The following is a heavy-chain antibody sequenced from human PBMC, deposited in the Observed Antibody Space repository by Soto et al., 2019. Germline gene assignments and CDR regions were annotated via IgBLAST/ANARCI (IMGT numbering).Heavy chain of an antibody. J-gene: IGHJ6*03. Sequence: PSETLSLTCAVYGGSFSGYYWSWIRQPPGKGLEWIGEINHSGSTNYNPSLKSRVTISVDTSKNQFSLKLSSVTAADTAVYYCARGRATVTYYYYYYMDVWGKGTTVTVSS. CDR3: ARGRATVTYYYYYYMDV. D-gene: IGHD4-17*01. V-gene: IGHV4-34*01. CDR2: INHSGST. CDR1: GGSFSGYY.